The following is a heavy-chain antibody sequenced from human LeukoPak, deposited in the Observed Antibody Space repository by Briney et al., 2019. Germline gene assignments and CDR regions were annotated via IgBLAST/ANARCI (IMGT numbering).Heavy chain of an antibody. V-gene: IGHV4-39*01. CDR1: GGSVISEHYC. CDR3: AKLPTGFPNWFDP. J-gene: IGHJ5*02. CDR2: VHFNGQT. D-gene: IGHD3-10*01. Sequence: PSETLSLTCTVSGGSVISEHYCWGWVRQPPGKRLEWIASVHFNGQTYSNPSLGGRVTMSIDTSKNQFSLNLRSLTAADTAVYYCAKLPTGFPNWFDPWGQGTLVTVSS.